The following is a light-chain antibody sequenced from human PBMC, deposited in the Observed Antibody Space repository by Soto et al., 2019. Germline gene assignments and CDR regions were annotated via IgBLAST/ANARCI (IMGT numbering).Light chain of an antibody. CDR1: SSDVGHYNY. Sequence: QSVLTQPASVSGSPGQSITISCTGTSSDVGHYNYVSWYQQHPGKAPKLMIYDVTIRPSGVSNRFSGSKSGNTASLTIFGLQAEDEADYYCTSYTRSSTLVFGTGTKVAVL. CDR3: TSYTRSSTLV. V-gene: IGLV2-14*03. J-gene: IGLJ1*01. CDR2: DVT.